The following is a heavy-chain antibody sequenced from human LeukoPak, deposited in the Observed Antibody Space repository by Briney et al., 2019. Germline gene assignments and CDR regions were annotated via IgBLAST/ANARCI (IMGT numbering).Heavy chain of an antibody. CDR3: ARHLNYYYYYYMDV. J-gene: IGHJ6*03. V-gene: IGHV4-39*01. Sequence: ETLSLTCTVSGGSISSSAYYWGWIRQPPGKGLEWIGSIYYNTNTYYNPSLKSRVTISVDTSKNQFSLNLTSVTAADTAVYFCARHLNYYYYYYMDVWGKGTTVTVSS. CDR1: GGSISSSAYY. CDR2: IYYNTNT.